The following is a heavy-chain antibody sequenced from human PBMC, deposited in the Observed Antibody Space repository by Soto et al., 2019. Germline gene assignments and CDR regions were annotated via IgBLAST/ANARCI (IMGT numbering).Heavy chain of an antibody. Sequence: EVQLLESGGGLVQPGGSLRLSCAASGFTFSSYAMNWVRQAPGKGLEWFSGITASGGSTHYAASVTGRFIISRDNSENTLYLQMSSLGAEDTAAYYCAKGGGGYTYGSPFLWGQGTLVTVSS. CDR2: ITASGGST. V-gene: IGHV3-23*01. D-gene: IGHD5-18*01. J-gene: IGHJ4*02. CDR1: GFTFSSYA. CDR3: AKGGGGYTYGSPFL.